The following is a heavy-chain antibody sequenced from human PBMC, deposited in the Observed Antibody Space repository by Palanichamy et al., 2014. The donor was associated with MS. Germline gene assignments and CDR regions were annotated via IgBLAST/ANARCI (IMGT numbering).Heavy chain of an antibody. CDR1: GGSINSGGYY. V-gene: IGHV4-31*03. CDR3: ARMYYYDSSGYYYYFDY. CDR2: IYYSGST. J-gene: IGHJ4*02. Sequence: VQLAGVGPGLVKPSQTLSLTCTVSGGSINSGGYYWSWIRQHPGKGLELIAYIYYSGSTYYNPSLRGRVIISVDTSKNQFSLNLSSVSAADTAVYYCARMYYYDSSGYYYYFDYWGQGTLVTVSS. D-gene: IGHD3-22*01.